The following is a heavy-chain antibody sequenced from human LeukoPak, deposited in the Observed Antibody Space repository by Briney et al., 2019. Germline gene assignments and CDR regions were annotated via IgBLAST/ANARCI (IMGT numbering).Heavy chain of an antibody. J-gene: IGHJ5*02. CDR3: AAHLGRYSSSSRSGWFDP. V-gene: IGHV1-69*05. CDR1: GGTFSSYA. Sequence: SVKVSCKASGGTFSSYAISWVRQAPGQGLEWMGGIIPIFGTANYAQKFQGRVTITTDESTSTAYMELSSLRSEDTAVYYCAAHLGRYSSSSRSGWFDPWGQGTLVTVSS. CDR2: IIPIFGTA. D-gene: IGHD6-6*01.